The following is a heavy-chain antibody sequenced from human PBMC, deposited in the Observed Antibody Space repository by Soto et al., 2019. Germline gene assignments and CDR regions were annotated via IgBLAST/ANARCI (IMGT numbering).Heavy chain of an antibody. V-gene: IGHV3-30-3*01. CDR3: ARRDTAMVNRYYYYYGMDV. Sequence: GGSLRLSCAASGFTFSSNAMHWVRQAPGKGLEWVAVISYDGSNKYYADSVKGRFTISRDNSKNTLYLQMNSLRAEDTAVYYCARRDTAMVNRYYYYYGMDVWGQGTTVTVSS. J-gene: IGHJ6*02. D-gene: IGHD5-18*01. CDR2: ISYDGSNK. CDR1: GFTFSSNA.